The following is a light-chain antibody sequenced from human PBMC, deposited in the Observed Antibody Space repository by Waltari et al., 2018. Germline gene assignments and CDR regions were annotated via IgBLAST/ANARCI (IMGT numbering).Light chain of an antibody. CDR3: QQNFSTPWV. CDR2: AAS. CDR1: QNINTK. V-gene: IGKV1-39*01. J-gene: IGKJ1*01. Sequence: DMLMPQSPSPLSASAGDRITIPFRSSQNINTKLNWYQHKPWTSPKLLIYAASRLQSGVPSRFSGSSAGTDFTLIITSLQPEEFAAYYCQQNFSTPWVFGQRTKVKIK.